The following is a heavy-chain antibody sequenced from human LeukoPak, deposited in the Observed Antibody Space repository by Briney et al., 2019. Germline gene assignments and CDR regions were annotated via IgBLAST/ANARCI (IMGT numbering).Heavy chain of an antibody. D-gene: IGHD5-18*01. Sequence: GGSLRLSCAASGFTFSSYAMSWVRQAPGKGLEWVSGVSASGGSTYYADSVKGRFTISRDNSKNTLYLQMNSLRAEDTAVYYCAKARAYSYASDYWGQGTLVTVSS. V-gene: IGHV3-23*01. CDR1: GFTFSSYA. CDR2: VSASGGST. CDR3: AKARAYSYASDY. J-gene: IGHJ4*02.